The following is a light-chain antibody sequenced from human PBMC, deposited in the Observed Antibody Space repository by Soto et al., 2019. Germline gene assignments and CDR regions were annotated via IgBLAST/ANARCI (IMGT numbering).Light chain of an antibody. J-gene: IGKJ4*01. CDR2: GAS. Sequence: EIVLTQSPGTLSLSPGERATLSCRASQSVSSSYLAWYQQKPGQAPRLIIYGASSRATGIPDRFSGSWSGTDFTLTISRLEPEDFAVYYCHQYDSSPLTFGGGTKVEIK. CDR1: QSVSSSY. CDR3: HQYDSSPLT. V-gene: IGKV3-20*01.